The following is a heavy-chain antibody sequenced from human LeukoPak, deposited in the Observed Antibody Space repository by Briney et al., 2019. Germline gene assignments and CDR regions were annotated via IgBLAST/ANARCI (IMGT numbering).Heavy chain of an antibody. J-gene: IGHJ4*02. CDR2: INHSGGT. V-gene: IGHV4-34*01. CDR1: GGSFSGYY. CDR3: ARGGGGCTNGVCYPFDY. D-gene: IGHD2-8*01. Sequence: PSETLSLTCAVYGGSFSGYYWSWIRQPPGKGLEWIGEINHSGGTNYNPSLKSRVTISVDTSKNQFSLKLSSVTAADTAVYYCARGGGGCTNGVCYPFDYWGQGTLVTVSS.